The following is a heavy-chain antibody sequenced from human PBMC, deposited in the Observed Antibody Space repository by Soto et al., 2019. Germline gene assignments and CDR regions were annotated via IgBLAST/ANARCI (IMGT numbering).Heavy chain of an antibody. V-gene: IGHV5-10-1*01. Sequence: PGESLKISCQGSGYNFASYWIGWVRQMPGKGLEWMGRIDPSDSTTNYNPSFQGHVTISGDKAISTAYLQWKSLKASDTATYYCARPSYGDYESSAFDIWGQGTMVTVSS. CDR1: GYNFASYW. J-gene: IGHJ3*02. CDR3: ARPSYGDYESSAFDI. D-gene: IGHD4-17*01. CDR2: IDPSDSTT.